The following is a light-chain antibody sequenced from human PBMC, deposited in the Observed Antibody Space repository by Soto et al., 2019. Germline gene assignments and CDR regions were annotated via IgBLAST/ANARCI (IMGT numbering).Light chain of an antibody. CDR1: SNDVGSYDF. J-gene: IGLJ1*01. CDR2: EVS. V-gene: IGLV2-14*01. CDR3: SSSTTFTTLV. Sequence: QSVLAQSASVSGSPGQSITISCTGTSNDVGSYDFVSWYQQQPGKAPKLLIYEVSNRPSGVSHRFSGSKSDNTASLTISGLQSEDEADYYCSSSTTFTTLVFGTGTKVTVL.